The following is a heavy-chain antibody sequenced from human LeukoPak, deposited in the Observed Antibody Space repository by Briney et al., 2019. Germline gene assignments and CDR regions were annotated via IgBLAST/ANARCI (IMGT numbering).Heavy chain of an antibody. CDR1: GYTFTSYG. Sequence: ASVKVSCKASGYTFTSYGISWVRQAPGQGLEWMGWISAYNGNTNYAQRLQGRVTMTTDTSTSTAYMELRSLRSDDTAVYYCARDRSNWAAATRRRGYYYGMDVWGQGTTVTVSS. D-gene: IGHD2-15*01. J-gene: IGHJ6*02. V-gene: IGHV1-18*01. CDR3: ARDRSNWAAATRRRGYYYGMDV. CDR2: ISAYNGNT.